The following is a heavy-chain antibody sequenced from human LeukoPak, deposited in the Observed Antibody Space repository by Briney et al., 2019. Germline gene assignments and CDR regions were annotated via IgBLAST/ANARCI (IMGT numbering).Heavy chain of an antibody. D-gene: IGHD2-2*01. J-gene: IGHJ6*03. CDR3: RPVLPAAFLPSGNYMDV. V-gene: IGHV3-53*01. CDR2: IYSGGMT. Sequence: PGGSLRLSCAASGFTFSSYSMSWVRQAPGKGLEWLSVIYSGGMTYYADSVKGRFIISRDNSKNTLYLQMNRLRAEDTAVYYARPVLPAAFLPSGNYMDVWGKGTTVTVSS. CDR1: GFTFSSYS.